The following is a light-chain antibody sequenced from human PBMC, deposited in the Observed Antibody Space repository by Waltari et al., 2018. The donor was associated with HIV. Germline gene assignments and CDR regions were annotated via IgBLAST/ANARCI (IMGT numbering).Light chain of an antibody. V-gene: IGKV1-9*01. CDR1: QGISSY. CDR3: QQLNSYLGFT. J-gene: IGKJ3*01. Sequence: DIQLTQSPSFLSASVRDRVTITCRASQGISSYLAWYQQKPGKAPKLLIYAASTLQRGVPSRFSGSRSGTEFTLTISSLQPEDFATYYCQQLNSYLGFTFGPGTKVDIK. CDR2: AAS.